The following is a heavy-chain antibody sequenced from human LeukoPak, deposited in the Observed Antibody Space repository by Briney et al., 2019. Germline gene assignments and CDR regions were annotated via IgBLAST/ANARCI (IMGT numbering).Heavy chain of an antibody. J-gene: IGHJ4*02. D-gene: IGHD3-22*01. V-gene: IGHV1-18*01. CDR3: ARDVEMYYDSSAYGDY. CDR1: GYTFTSYG. Sequence: PGASVKVSCKASGYTFTSYGISWVRQAPGQGLEWMGWIRPYNGNTNYAQKLQGRVTMTTDTSTSTAYMELRSLRSDDTAIYYCARDVEMYYDSSAYGDYWGQRTLVTVSS. CDR2: IRPYNGNT.